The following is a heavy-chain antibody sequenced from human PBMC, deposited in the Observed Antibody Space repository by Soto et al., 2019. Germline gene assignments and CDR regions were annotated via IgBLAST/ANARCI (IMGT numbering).Heavy chain of an antibody. J-gene: IGHJ4*02. CDR3: ANGCGGTCYSRIHY. V-gene: IGHV3-23*01. CDR2: ISDSGGST. D-gene: IGHD2-15*01. Sequence: EVQLLESGGGLVQPGGSLRLSCAASGFTFSSYAMSWVRQAPGKGLEWVSGISDSGGSTYYADSVKGRFTISRDNSKXXXXXXXXSLRAEDTAVYYCANGCGGTCYSRIHYWGQGTLVTVSS. CDR1: GFTFSSYA.